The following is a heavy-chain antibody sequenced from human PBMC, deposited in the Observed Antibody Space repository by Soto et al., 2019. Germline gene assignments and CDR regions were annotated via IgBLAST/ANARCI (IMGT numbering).Heavy chain of an antibody. J-gene: IGHJ6*02. V-gene: IGHV1-18*01. Sequence: GASVKVSCKASGYTFTSYGISWVRKAPGQGLEWMGWISAYNGNTNYAQKLQGRVTMTTDTSTSTAYMELRSLRSDDTAVYYCARDGYCSSTNNWDDYYYYGMDVWGQGTTVTVSS. CDR3: ARDGYCSSTNNWDDYYYYGMDV. CDR1: GYTFTSYG. CDR2: ISAYNGNT. D-gene: IGHD2-2*03.